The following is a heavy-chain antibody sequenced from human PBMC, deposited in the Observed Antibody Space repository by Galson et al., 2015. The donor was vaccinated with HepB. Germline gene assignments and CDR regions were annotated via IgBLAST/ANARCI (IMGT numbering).Heavy chain of an antibody. V-gene: IGHV3-7*03. J-gene: IGHJ4*02. CDR1: GFTFSNYW. Sequence: SLRLSCAASGFTFSNYWMSWVRQAPGKGLEWVANIKQDGSEKYYVDSVKGRFTISRDNAKNSLYLQMNSLRAEDTAVYYCAKSGGGDWGQGTLVTVSS. CDR3: AKSGGGD. D-gene: IGHD3-16*01. CDR2: IKQDGSEK.